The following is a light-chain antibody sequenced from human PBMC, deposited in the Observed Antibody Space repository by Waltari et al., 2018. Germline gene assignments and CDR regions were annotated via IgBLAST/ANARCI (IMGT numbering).Light chain of an antibody. Sequence: EIVLTQSPATLSLSPGEGATLSCRASQSVSNYLAWYQQKPGQAPRLLIYGTYNRATGIPARFSGSGSGTDFTLTISSLEPEDFAVYYCQQRASWPNTFGQGTKLGIK. J-gene: IGKJ2*01. CDR2: GTY. V-gene: IGKV3-11*01. CDR3: QQRASWPNT. CDR1: QSVSNY.